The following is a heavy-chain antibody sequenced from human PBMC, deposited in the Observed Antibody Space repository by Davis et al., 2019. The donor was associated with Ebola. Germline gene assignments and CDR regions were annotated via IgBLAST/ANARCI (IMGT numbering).Heavy chain of an antibody. J-gene: IGHJ4*02. V-gene: IGHV4-39*01. CDR1: GGSISSSSYY. Sequence: SETLSLTCTASGGSISSSSYYWGWIRQPPGKGLEWIGSIYYSGSTYYNPSLKSRVTISVDTSKNQFSLKLSSVTAADTAVYYCARLGGYYYDSSGYSLTYYFDYWGQGTLVTVSS. D-gene: IGHD3-22*01. CDR2: IYYSGST. CDR3: ARLGGYYYDSSGYSLTYYFDY.